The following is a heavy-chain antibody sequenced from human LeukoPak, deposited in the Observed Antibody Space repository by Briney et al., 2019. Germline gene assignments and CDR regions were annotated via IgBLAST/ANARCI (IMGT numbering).Heavy chain of an antibody. CDR2: ISAYNGNT. J-gene: IGHJ4*02. CDR1: GYTFTSYG. V-gene: IGHV1-18*01. D-gene: IGHD3-9*01. CDR3: AREGIADYDILTGSKPIDY. Sequence: ASVKVSCKASGYTFTSYGISWARQAPGQGLEWMGWISAYNGNTNYAQKLQGRVTMTTDTSTSTAYMELRSLRSDDTAVYYCAREGIADYDILTGSKPIDYWGQGTLVTVSS.